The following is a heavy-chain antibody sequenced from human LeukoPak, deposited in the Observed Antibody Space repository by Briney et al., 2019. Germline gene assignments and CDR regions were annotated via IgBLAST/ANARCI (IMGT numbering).Heavy chain of an antibody. CDR1: GYSFTSYW. J-gene: IGHJ4*02. CDR3: ATRGEGATVTIVDY. Sequence: GESLKISCKGYGYSFTSYWISWVRQMPGKGLEWMGRIDPSDSYTNYSPSFQGHVTISADKSISTAYLQWSSLKASDTAMYYCATRGEGATVTIVDYWGQGTLVTVSS. D-gene: IGHD4-17*01. CDR2: IDPSDSYT. V-gene: IGHV5-10-1*01.